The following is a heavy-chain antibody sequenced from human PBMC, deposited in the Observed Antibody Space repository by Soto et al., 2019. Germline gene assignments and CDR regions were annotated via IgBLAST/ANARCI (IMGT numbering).Heavy chain of an antibody. D-gene: IGHD3-10*01. CDR3: AKDGLRGSYYRRGYFDY. CDR2: ISYDGSNK. Sequence: QVQLVESGGGVVQPGRSLRLSCAASGFTFSSYGMHWVRQAPGKGLEWVAVISYDGSNKYYADSVKGRFTISRDNSKNTLYLQMNSLRAEDTAVYYCAKDGLRGSYYRRGYFDYWGQGTLVTVSS. CDR1: GFTFSSYG. J-gene: IGHJ4*02. V-gene: IGHV3-30*18.